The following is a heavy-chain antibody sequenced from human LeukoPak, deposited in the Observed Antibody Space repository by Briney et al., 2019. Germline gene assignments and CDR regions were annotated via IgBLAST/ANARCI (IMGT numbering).Heavy chain of an antibody. CDR1: GFTFSKYA. CDR2: ISPSDGNT. J-gene: IGHJ4*02. Sequence: GGSLRLSCAASGFTFSKYAMSWVRQAPGKGLEWVSAISPSDGNTFYADSVKGRFTISRDNSKDTLSLQMNSLRAEDTALYYCAKDSSVPYGITEWGQGTLVTVSS. CDR3: AKDSSVPYGITE. V-gene: IGHV3-23*01. D-gene: IGHD4-17*01.